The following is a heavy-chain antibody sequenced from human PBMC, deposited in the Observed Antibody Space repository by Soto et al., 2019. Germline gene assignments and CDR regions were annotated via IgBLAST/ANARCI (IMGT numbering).Heavy chain of an antibody. D-gene: IGHD2-15*01. CDR3: ARDFAPRYCTGGSSYPYGMDV. V-gene: IGHV3-30-3*01. CDR2: ISYDVGNK. J-gene: IGHJ6*02. Sequence: GGSRRLSCAAAGFTFYSYAMHWVRHAPGNGLAWVGVISYDVGNKDNADSVKGRFTISRDNSQNTLYLQMTSLRAEDTAVYYCARDFAPRYCTGGSSYPYGMDVWRQGSTVIFSS. CDR1: GFTFYSYA.